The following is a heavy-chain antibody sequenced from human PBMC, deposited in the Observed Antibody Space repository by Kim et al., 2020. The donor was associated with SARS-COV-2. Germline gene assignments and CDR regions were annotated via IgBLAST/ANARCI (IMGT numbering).Heavy chain of an antibody. CDR2: IYPGDSDT. V-gene: IGHV5-51*01. Sequence: GESLKISCKGSGYSFTSYWIGWVRQMPGKGLEWMGIIYPGDSDTRYSPSFQGQVTISADKSISTAYLQWSSLKASDTAMYYCARLMGVRWYAAGGRNFDAFDIWGQGTMVTVSS. J-gene: IGHJ3*02. CDR1: GYSFTSYW. D-gene: IGHD2-15*01. CDR3: ARLMGVRWYAAGGRNFDAFDI.